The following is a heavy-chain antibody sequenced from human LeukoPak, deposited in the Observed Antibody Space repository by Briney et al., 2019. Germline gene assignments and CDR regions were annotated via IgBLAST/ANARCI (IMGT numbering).Heavy chain of an antibody. CDR3: ARGVSAVTVDS. J-gene: IGHJ4*02. V-gene: IGHV4-4*07. CDR1: DGFINGYY. CDR2: MYTSGST. Sequence: PSETLSLTCTVSDGFINGYYWTRIRQPAGKGLEWIGRMYTSGSTNYNPSLKSRVTMSLDTSKNQFSLKLSSVTAADTAVYYCARGVSAVTVDSWGQGTLVTVSS. D-gene: IGHD4-17*01.